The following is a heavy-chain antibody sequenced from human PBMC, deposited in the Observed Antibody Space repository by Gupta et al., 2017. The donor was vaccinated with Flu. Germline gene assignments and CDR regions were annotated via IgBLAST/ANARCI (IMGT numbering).Heavy chain of an antibody. V-gene: IGHV3-23*01. Sequence: MSWVRQAPGKGLEWVSAISGSGGSTYYADSVKGRFTISRDNSKNTLYLQMNSLRAEDTAVYYCAKVLRCSSTSCRPYYMDVWGKGTTVTVSS. J-gene: IGHJ6*03. CDR3: AKVLRCSSTSCRPYYMDV. CDR2: ISGSGGST. D-gene: IGHD2-2*01.